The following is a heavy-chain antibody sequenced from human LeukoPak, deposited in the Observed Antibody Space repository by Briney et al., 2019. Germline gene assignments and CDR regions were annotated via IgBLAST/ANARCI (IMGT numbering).Heavy chain of an antibody. J-gene: IGHJ4*02. V-gene: IGHV3-9*01. CDR2: INWNSGDV. CDR3: TKGQRGDSSGWYSRFDS. Sequence: GRSLRLSCAASGFNFDDYAMHWVRQAPGKGLEWVSGINWNSGDVGYADSVKGRFTVSRDNAKNSLYLQMNSLRPEDTALYYCTKGQRGDSSGWYSRFDSWGQGTLVSVSP. D-gene: IGHD6-19*01. CDR1: GFNFDDYA.